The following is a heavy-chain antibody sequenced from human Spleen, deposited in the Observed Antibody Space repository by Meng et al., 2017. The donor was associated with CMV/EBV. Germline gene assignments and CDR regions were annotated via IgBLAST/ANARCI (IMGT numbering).Heavy chain of an antibody. CDR1: GFTFSSYA. Sequence: GGSLRLSCAASGFTFSSYAMSWIRQAPGKGLFWVSRINSDGSTTTYADSVKGRFTISRDNAKNTLYLQMDSLRVEDTAVYYCARGRDYGDYYYWGQGTLVTVS. D-gene: IGHD4-17*01. J-gene: IGHJ4*02. CDR2: INSDGSTT. V-gene: IGHV3-74*01. CDR3: ARGRDYGDYYY.